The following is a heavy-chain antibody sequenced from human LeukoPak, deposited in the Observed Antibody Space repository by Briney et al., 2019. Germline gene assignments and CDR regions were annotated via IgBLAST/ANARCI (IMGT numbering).Heavy chain of an antibody. D-gene: IGHD1-7*01. CDR1: GYTLTELS. J-gene: IGHJ3*02. Sequence: ASVKVSCKVSGYTLTELSMHWVRQAPGKGLEWMGGIDPEDGETIYAQKFQGRVTMTEDTSTDTAYMELSSLRSEDTAVYYCASYNWNYGSAFDIWGQGTMVTASS. CDR3: ASYNWNYGSAFDI. V-gene: IGHV1-24*01. CDR2: IDPEDGET.